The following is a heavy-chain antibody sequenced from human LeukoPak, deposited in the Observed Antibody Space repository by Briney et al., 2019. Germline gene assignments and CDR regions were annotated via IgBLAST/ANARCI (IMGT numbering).Heavy chain of an antibody. V-gene: IGHV4-34*01. D-gene: IGHD3-9*01. Sequence: SETLSLTCAVYGGSFSGSYWSWIRQPPGRGLEWIGEINHSGSTNYNPSLKSRVTISVDTSKNQFSLKLTSVTAADTAVFYCARESGYYDVLTGYYNQNWFDPWGQGTLVTVSS. J-gene: IGHJ5*02. CDR1: GGSFSGSY. CDR2: INHSGST. CDR3: ARESGYYDVLTGYYNQNWFDP.